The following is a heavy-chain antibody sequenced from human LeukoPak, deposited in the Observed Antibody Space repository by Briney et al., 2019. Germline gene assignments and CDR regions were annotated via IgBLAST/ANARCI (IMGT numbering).Heavy chain of an antibody. CDR1: GFTFSSYN. V-gene: IGHV3-21*01. D-gene: IGHD3-16*01. CDR2: ITSSSSYI. J-gene: IGHJ3*02. CDR3: ARASGGDAFDI. Sequence: PGGSLRLSCAASGFTFSSYNMNWVRQAPGKGLEWVSSITSSSSYIYYADSVKGRFTISRDNAKNTLYLQMNSLRAEDTAVYYCARASGGDAFDIWGQGTMVTVSS.